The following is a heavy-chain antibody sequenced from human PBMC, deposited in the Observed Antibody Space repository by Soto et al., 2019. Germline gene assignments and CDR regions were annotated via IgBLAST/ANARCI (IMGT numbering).Heavy chain of an antibody. J-gene: IGHJ4*02. Sequence: PSETLSLTCAVSGGSISSGGYSWSWIRQPPGKGLEWIGYIFHIGSTYYNPSLKSRVTISINKSDNHFSLKLSSVTAADTAIYYCARRRGGDFDYWGQGILVTVS. CDR2: IFHIGST. V-gene: IGHV4-30-2*01. D-gene: IGHD6-25*01. CDR1: GGSISSGGYS. CDR3: ARRRGGDFDY.